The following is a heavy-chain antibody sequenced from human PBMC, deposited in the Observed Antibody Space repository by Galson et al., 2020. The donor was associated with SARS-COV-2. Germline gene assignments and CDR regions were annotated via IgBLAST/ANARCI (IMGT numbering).Heavy chain of an antibody. CDR2: ITSNGRTT. CDR3: ARDHFYTVDV. V-gene: IGHV3-74*01. CDR1: ASDFTTSW. J-gene: IGHJ6*02. Sequence: GGSLRLSCVSSASDFTTSWLHWVRQAPGKGLEWVSLITSNGRTTTYAEFVKGRFTISRDNAKNMLFLQLNSLRAEDTAVYYCARDHFYTVDVWGQGTTVTVS.